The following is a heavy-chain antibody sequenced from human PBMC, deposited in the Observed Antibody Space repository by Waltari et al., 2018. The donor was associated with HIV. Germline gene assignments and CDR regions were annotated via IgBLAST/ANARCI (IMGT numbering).Heavy chain of an antibody. J-gene: IGHJ4*02. D-gene: IGHD1-26*01. Sequence: EVQLVESGGVVVRPGGSLSLSCVASGFTFYDYGMHWVRQAPGKGLEWVALISWDGSSQYYADSVKGRFSISRDNNENSLYLQINSLRTDDTALYFGANAASGRLDSWGQGTLVTVSS. CDR1: GFTFYDYG. CDR2: ISWDGSSQ. CDR3: ANAASGRLDS. V-gene: IGHV3-43D*03.